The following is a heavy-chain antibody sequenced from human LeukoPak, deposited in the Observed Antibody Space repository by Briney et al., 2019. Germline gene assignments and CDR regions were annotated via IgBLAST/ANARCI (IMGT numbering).Heavy chain of an antibody. V-gene: IGHV4-39*01. J-gene: IGHJ3*02. CDR3: ASYRRDDAFDI. CDR1: GGSISSSSYY. Sequence: SATLSLTCTVSGGSISSSSYYWGWIRQPPGKGLEWIGSIYYSGSTYYNPSLKSRVTISVDTSKNQFSLKLSSVTAADTAVYYCASYRRDDAFDIWGQGTMVTVSS. CDR2: IYYSGST.